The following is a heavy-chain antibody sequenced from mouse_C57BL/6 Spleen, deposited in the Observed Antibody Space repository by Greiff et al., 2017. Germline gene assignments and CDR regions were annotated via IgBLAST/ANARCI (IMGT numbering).Heavy chain of an antibody. J-gene: IGHJ2*01. Sequence: QVQLKQPGAELVMPGASVKLSCKASGYTFTSYWMHWVKQRPGQGLEWIGEIDPSDSYTNYNQKFKGKSTLTVDKSSSTAYMQLSSLTSEDSAVYYCAWGYYSNYVGGFFDYWGQGTTLTVSS. CDR1: GYTFTSYW. V-gene: IGHV1-69*01. CDR2: IDPSDSYT. D-gene: IGHD2-5*01. CDR3: AWGYYSNYVGGFFDY.